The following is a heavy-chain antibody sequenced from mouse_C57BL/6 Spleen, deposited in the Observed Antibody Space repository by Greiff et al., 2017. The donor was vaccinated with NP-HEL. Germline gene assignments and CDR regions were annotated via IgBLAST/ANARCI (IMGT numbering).Heavy chain of an antibody. CDR1: GFTFSNYW. V-gene: IGHV6-3*01. Sequence: EVQVVESGGGLVQPGGSMKLSCVASGFTFSNYWMNWVRQSPEKGLEWVAQIRLKSDNYATHYAESVKGRFTISRDDSKSSVYLQMNNLRAEDTGIYYCTAGYDVPWYFDVWGTGTTVTVSS. CDR3: TAGYDVPWYFDV. J-gene: IGHJ1*03. D-gene: IGHD2-2*01. CDR2: IRLKSDNYAT.